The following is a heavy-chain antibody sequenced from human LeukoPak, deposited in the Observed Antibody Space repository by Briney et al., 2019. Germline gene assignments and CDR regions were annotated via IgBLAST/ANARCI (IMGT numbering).Heavy chain of an antibody. J-gene: IGHJ4*02. CDR1: GFTFSSYA. Sequence: GGSLRLSCAASGFTFSSYAMSWVRQAPGKGLEWVSATSGSGGSTYYADSVKGRFTISRDNSKNTLYLQMNSLRAEDTAVYYCAKVRDSSGWYFEVDYWGQGTLVTVSS. CDR2: TSGSGGST. D-gene: IGHD6-19*01. CDR3: AKVRDSSGWYFEVDY. V-gene: IGHV3-23*01.